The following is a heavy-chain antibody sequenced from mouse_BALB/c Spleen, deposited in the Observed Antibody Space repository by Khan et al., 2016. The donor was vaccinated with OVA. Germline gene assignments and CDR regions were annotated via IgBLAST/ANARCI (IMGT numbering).Heavy chain of an antibody. V-gene: IGHV2-9*02. CDR1: GFSLTNYA. CDR3: ARNEEITDVDAMDY. Sequence: QGQRKESGPGLVAPSQSLSITCTVSGFSLTNYAVHWVRQPPKKGLEWLGVIWTGGSTNYNPAPMSRMSLKKDNSNSQVFLKMNSLQNDDTTIYFCARNEEITDVDAMDYWGQGTSVTVSS. CDR2: IWTGGST. D-gene: IGHD2-4*01. J-gene: IGHJ4*01.